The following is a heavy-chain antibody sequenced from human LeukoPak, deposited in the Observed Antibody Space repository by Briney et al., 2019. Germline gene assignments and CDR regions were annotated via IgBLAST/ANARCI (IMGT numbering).Heavy chain of an antibody. Sequence: GGSLRLSCAASGFTVSSNYMSWVRQAPGKGLEWVSVIYSGGSTYYADSVKGRFTISRDNSKNTLYLQMNSLRAEDTAVYYCARDLDCSGGSCYPTLVYWGQGTLVTVSS. CDR2: IYSGGST. CDR1: GFTVSSNY. D-gene: IGHD2-15*01. CDR3: ARDLDCSGGSCYPTLVY. J-gene: IGHJ4*02. V-gene: IGHV3-66*01.